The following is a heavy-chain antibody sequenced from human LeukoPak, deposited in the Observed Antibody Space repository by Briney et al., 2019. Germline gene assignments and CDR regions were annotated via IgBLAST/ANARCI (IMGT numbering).Heavy chain of an antibody. D-gene: IGHD6-6*01. CDR1: GGTFISYA. CDR3: AREYSSSSLSWFDP. Sequence: SVKVSCKASGGTFISYAISWVRQAPGQGLEWMGGIIPIFGTANYAQKFQGRVTITADESTSTAYMELSSLRSEDTAVYYCAREYSSSSLSWFDPWGQGTLVTVSS. V-gene: IGHV1-69*13. J-gene: IGHJ5*02. CDR2: IIPIFGTA.